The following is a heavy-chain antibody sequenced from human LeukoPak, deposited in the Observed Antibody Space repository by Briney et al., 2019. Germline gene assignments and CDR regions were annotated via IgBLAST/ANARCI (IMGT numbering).Heavy chain of an antibody. V-gene: IGHV1-24*01. CDR2: FDPEDGER. CDR3: ARRVPYDSGNYYNPLGY. J-gene: IGHJ4*02. Sequence: ASVKVSCKVSGYTLTELSMHWVRQAPGKGLEWMGGFDPEDGERIYAQKFQGRVTMTEDTSTDTAYMELSSLRSEDTAVYYCARRVPYDSGNYYNPLGYWGQGTLVTVSS. D-gene: IGHD3-10*01. CDR1: GYTLTELS.